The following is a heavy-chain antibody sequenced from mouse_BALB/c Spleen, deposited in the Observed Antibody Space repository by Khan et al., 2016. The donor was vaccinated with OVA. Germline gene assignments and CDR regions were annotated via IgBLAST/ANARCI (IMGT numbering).Heavy chain of an antibody. Sequence: EVELVESGGGLVQPGGSRKLSCAASGFTFNSYGMHWIRQAPEKGLKWVAYISGDSNTIHYADTVKGRFTISRDNPKNTLFLQMTSLMYEDTAMYYCATSYFYGYYFDYWGPGTTLTVS. V-gene: IGHV5-17*02. D-gene: IGHD1-1*01. CDR2: ISGDSNTI. CDR1: GFTFNSYG. J-gene: IGHJ2*01. CDR3: ATSYFYGYYFDY.